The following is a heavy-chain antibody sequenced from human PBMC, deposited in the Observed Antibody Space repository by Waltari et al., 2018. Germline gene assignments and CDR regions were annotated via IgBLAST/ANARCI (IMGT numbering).Heavy chain of an antibody. V-gene: IGHV3-53*01. CDR2: IYSGSST. CDR1: GFTVSSNY. CDR3: ASAVDTAMGDAFDI. J-gene: IGHJ3*02. Sequence: EVQLVESGGGLIQPGGSLRLSCAASGFTVSSNYMSWVRQAPGKGVEWGSFIYSGSSTYYADSVKGRFTISRDNSKNTLYLQMNSLRAEDTAVYYCASAVDTAMGDAFDIWGQGTMVTVSS. D-gene: IGHD5-18*01.